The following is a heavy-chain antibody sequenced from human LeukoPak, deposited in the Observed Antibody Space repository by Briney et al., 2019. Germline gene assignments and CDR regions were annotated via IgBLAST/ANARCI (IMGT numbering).Heavy chain of an antibody. V-gene: IGHV3-23*01. Sequence: GGSLRLSCVPTGITFSNSALSWVRQAPGKGLEWVSTITKSGDQTHYADSVKGRFTISRDNSKNTLYLQMNSLRAEDTAVYYCAKGGGRSADIVATIVYWGQGTLVTVSS. D-gene: IGHD5-12*01. CDR1: GITFSNSA. CDR3: AKGGGRSADIVATIVY. J-gene: IGHJ4*02. CDR2: ITKSGDQT.